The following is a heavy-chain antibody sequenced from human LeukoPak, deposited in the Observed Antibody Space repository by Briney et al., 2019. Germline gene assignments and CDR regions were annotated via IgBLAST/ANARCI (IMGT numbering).Heavy chain of an antibody. CDR3: ARSYYGSGSYYGNGIDV. CDR1: GFIASSNY. V-gene: IGHV3-66*01. D-gene: IGHD3-10*01. CDR2: IYSGGTT. J-gene: IGHJ6*02. Sequence: GGSLRLTCVVSGFIASSNYMSWVRQAPGKGLEWISLIYSGGTTHYAESVQGRFTISRDNSKNTLYLQMNSLRAEDTAVYYCARSYYGSGSYYGNGIDVWGQGTTVTVSS.